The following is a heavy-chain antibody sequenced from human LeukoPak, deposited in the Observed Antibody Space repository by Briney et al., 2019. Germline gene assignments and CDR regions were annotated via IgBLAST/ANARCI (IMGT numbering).Heavy chain of an antibody. V-gene: IGHV4-30-2*01. CDR3: ATRRRTTGTTVVYYYYMDV. Sequence: SQTLTLTCTVSGGSISSGGYYWSWIRQPPGKGLEWIGYIYHSGSTYYNPSLKSRVTISVDRSKNQFSLKLSSVTAADTAVYYCATRRRTTGTTVVYYYYMDVWGKGTTVTVSS. CDR1: GGSISSGGYY. J-gene: IGHJ6*03. CDR2: IYHSGST. D-gene: IGHD1-1*01.